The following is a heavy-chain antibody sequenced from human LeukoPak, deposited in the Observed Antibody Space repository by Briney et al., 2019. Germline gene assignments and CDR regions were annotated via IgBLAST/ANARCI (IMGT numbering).Heavy chain of an antibody. V-gene: IGHV1-2*02. CDR3: ARYSLAFDV. J-gene: IGHJ3*01. CDR2: INPNSGGT. D-gene: IGHD4-11*01. Sequence: GASVKVSCKASGYTFTGYYMHWVRQAPGQGLEWMGWINPNSGGTNSAQNFQGRVTMTTDTSITTDYMDLNRLTSDDTAVYYCARYSLAFDVWGQGTMVTVSS. CDR1: GYTFTGYY.